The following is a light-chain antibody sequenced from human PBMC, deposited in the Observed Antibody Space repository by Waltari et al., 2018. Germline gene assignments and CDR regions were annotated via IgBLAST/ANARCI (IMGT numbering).Light chain of an antibody. CDR1: LSPLHTDGATY. Sequence: DVVMTQTPVSLSVTPGQPASISCKSSLSPLHTDGATYLYWYLQKPGQSPQVLIYEVSSRFSGVPVRFSGSGSGTDFTLKISRVEAEDVGVYYCMQGKDAYTFGPGTTLEIK. CDR3: MQGKDAYT. CDR2: EVS. V-gene: IGKV2-29*02. J-gene: IGKJ2*01.